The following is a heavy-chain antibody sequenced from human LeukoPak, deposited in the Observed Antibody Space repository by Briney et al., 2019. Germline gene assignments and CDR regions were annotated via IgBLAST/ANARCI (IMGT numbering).Heavy chain of an antibody. CDR2: IYYSGST. CDR1: GGSISRGDYY. CDR3: ARGKSKFDY. J-gene: IGHJ4*02. Sequence: SSETLSLTCTVSGGSISRGDYYWSWIRQPPGKGLEWIGYIYYSGSTDYNPSLKSRVTISVDTSKNQFSLKLSSVTAADTAVYYCARGKSKFDYWGQGTLVTVSS. V-gene: IGHV4-30-4*01.